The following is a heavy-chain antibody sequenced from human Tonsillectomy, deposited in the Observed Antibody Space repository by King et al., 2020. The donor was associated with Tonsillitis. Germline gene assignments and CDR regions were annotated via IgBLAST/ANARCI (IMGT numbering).Heavy chain of an antibody. V-gene: IGHV4-59*01. CDR1: GGSISSYY. D-gene: IGHD6-13*01. CDR3: ARVHSSSYWYFDL. CDR2: ITYSGST. Sequence: QLQESGPGLVKPSETLSLTCTVSGGSISSYYWSWIRQPPGKALEWIGFITYSGSTNYNPSLKSRVTISIDTSKNQFSLRLSSVNAADTAVYYCARVHSSSYWYFDLWGRGTLVTVSS. J-gene: IGHJ2*01.